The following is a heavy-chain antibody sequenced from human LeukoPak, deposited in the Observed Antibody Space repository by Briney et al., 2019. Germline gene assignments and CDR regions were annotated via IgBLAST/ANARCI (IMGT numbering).Heavy chain of an antibody. J-gene: IGHJ6*03. D-gene: IGHD6-13*01. Sequence: GGSLRLSCSASGFTFSSYNMKWVRQAPGKGLEWVSSISWRSSDIEYADSVKGRFTIPRDNAKKSLYLQMNNLIAEDTAVYYCARVYSSSWYFGYLYIDVWGNGTTVTVSS. CDR1: GFTFSSYN. CDR2: ISWRSSDI. V-gene: IGHV3-21*01. CDR3: ARVYSSSWYFGYLYIDV.